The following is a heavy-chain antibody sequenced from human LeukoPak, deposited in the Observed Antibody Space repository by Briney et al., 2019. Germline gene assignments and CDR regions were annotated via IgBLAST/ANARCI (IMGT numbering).Heavy chain of an antibody. Sequence: PSQTLSLTCTVSGGSISSGGYYWSWNRQHPGKGLEWIGYIYYSRSTYYNPSLKSRVTISVDTSKNQFSLKLSSVTAADTAVYYCARGLGSLYNWFDPWGQGTLVTVSS. V-gene: IGHV4-31*03. CDR2: IYYSRST. CDR1: GGSISSGGYY. CDR3: ARGLGSLYNWFDP. J-gene: IGHJ5*02.